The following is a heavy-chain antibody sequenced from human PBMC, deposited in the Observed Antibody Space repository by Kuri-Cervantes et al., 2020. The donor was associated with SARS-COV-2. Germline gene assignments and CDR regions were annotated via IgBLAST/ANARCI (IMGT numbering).Heavy chain of an antibody. CDR3: VRHGSSSSGWNFNWFDP. Sequence: GSLRLSCTVSGGSISSYYWSWIRQPPGKGLEWIGYIYYSGSTNYNPSLKSRVTISVDTSKNQFSLKLSSVTAADTAVYYCVRHGSSSSGWNFNWFDPWGQGTLVTVSS. D-gene: IGHD6-19*01. CDR1: GGSISSYY. CDR2: IYYSGST. V-gene: IGHV4-59*08. J-gene: IGHJ5*02.